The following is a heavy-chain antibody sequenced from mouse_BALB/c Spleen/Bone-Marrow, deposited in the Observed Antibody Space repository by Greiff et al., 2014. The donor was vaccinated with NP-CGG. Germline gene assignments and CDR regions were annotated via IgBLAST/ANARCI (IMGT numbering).Heavy chain of an antibody. V-gene: IGHV5-4*02. J-gene: IGHJ4*01. CDR1: GFTFSDYF. Sequence: VQLKESGGGLVKPGGALKLSCAASGFTFSDYFIFLPRQTPGKRLGWVATISDGGNYSYYPDSVKGRFTISRDNAKNNLYLQMSSLKSEDTAMYYCARSRMRYGAMDYWGQGTSVTVFS. CDR2: ISDGGNYS. D-gene: IGHD2-10*02. CDR3: ARSRMRYGAMDY.